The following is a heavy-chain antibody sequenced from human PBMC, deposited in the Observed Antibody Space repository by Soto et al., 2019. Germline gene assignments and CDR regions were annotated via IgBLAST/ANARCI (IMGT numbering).Heavy chain of an antibody. D-gene: IGHD6-6*01. CDR2: ISGTGDSS. V-gene: IGHV3-23*01. CDR3: ARDPTPIADSSTVYYYGLDV. Sequence: EVQLLESGGGLVQPGGSLRLSCAASGFTFGSYAMSWVRQAPGKGLEWVSLISGTGDSSEYANSVKGRFTISRDYSKNTLYLQTNNLRPEDSGVYLCARDPTPIADSSTVYYYGLDVWGPGTTVTVSS. CDR1: GFTFGSYA. J-gene: IGHJ6*02.